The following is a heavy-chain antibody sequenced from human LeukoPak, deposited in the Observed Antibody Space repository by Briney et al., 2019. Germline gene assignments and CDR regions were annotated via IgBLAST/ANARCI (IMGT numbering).Heavy chain of an antibody. CDR1: GYTFTAYY. V-gene: IGHV1-2*06. Sequence: ASVKVSCKASGYTFTAYYLYWVRQAPGQGLEWMGRINPNSGGTDYAQKFQGRVTITRDRSISKAYMDLSSLRSDDTAVYYCAIGMAAAGTFEYWGQGTLVTVSS. CDR3: AIGMAAAGTFEY. D-gene: IGHD6-13*01. CDR2: INPNSGGT. J-gene: IGHJ4*02.